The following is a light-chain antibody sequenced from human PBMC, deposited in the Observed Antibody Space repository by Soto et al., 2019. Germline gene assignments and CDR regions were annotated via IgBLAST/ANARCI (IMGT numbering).Light chain of an antibody. CDR2: AAS. V-gene: IGKV1-39*01. CDR1: QSISSY. Sequence: DIQMTQSPSSLSASVGDRVTITCRASQSISSYLNWYQQKPGKAPKLLIYAASSLQSGVPSRFSGSGSGTDFTLTISSLQPEDFVTYYCQQSYSTLLFTFGPGTKVDIK. J-gene: IGKJ3*01. CDR3: QQSYSTLLFT.